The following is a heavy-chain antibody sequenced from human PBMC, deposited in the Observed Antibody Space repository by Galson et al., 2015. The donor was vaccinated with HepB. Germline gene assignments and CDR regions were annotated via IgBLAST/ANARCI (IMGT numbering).Heavy chain of an antibody. CDR1: GFTFGNYA. CDR3: TTSAPSYYYDSSGYPRSD. V-gene: IGHV3-49*03. Sequence: SLRLSCAAPGFTFGNYAMSWFRQAPGKGLEWVGFIRSKAYGGTTEYAASVKGRFTISRDDSKSIAYLQMNSLKTEDTAVYYCTTSAPSYYYDSSGYPRSDWGQGTLVTVSS. D-gene: IGHD3-22*01. J-gene: IGHJ4*02. CDR2: IRSKAYGGTT.